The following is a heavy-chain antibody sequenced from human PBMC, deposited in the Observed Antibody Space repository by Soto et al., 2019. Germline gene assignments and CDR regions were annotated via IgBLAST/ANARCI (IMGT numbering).Heavy chain of an antibody. D-gene: IGHD3-16*01. Sequence: PGGSLRLSCAASGFRFTSSWMSWVRQAPGKGLEWVAHINQNGGQKYYVDSAKGRFTISRDNAKTSLYLQMNSLRVEDTAVFYCVTWADAADEDYFHHWGQGTLVTVSS. CDR3: VTWADAADEDYFHH. V-gene: IGHV3-7*01. J-gene: IGHJ1*01. CDR2: INQNGGQK. CDR1: GFRFTSSW.